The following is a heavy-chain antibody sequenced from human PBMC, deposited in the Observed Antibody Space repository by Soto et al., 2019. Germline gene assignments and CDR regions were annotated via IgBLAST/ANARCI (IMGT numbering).Heavy chain of an antibody. CDR3: ARERAEWFGDLLPHGSFDP. V-gene: IGHV4-59*01. Sequence: SETLSLTCTVSGGSISDYYWSWIRQPPGKGLEWIGYILYTGYTNYNPSLKSRITISIDTSRNQFSLRLSSVTAADTAVYYCARERAEWFGDLLPHGSFDPWTQGTLVT. CDR1: GGSISDYY. J-gene: IGHJ5*02. D-gene: IGHD3-10*01. CDR2: ILYTGYT.